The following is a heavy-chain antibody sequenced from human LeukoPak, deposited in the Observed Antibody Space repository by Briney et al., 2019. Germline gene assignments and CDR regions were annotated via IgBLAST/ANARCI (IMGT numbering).Heavy chain of an antibody. Sequence: SETLSLTCAASGGSISSDYWWSLVRQPPGKGLEWIGEIYHSGTTNYNPSLKSRVTISVDKSKNQFSLELSSVTAADTAVYYCATNSGWRFDYWGQGTLVTVSS. CDR3: ATNSGWRFDY. V-gene: IGHV4-4*02. CDR1: GGSISSDYW. CDR2: IYHSGTT. D-gene: IGHD6-19*01. J-gene: IGHJ4*02.